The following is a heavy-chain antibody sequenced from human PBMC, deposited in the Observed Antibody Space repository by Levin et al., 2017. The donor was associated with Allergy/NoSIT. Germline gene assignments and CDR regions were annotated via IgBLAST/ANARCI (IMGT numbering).Heavy chain of an antibody. CDR2: INHSGST. D-gene: IGHD2-2*01. V-gene: IGHV4-34*01. Sequence: SETLSLTCAVYGGSFSGYYWSWIRQPPGKGLEWIGEINHSGSTNYNPSLKSRVTISVDTSKNQFSLKLSSVTAADTAVYYCAAGGDIVVVPAAPRVGFDPWGQGTLVTVSS. J-gene: IGHJ5*02. CDR3: AAGGDIVVVPAAPRVGFDP. CDR1: GGSFSGYY.